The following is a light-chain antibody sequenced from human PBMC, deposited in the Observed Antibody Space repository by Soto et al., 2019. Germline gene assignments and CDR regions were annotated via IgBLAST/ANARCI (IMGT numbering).Light chain of an antibody. J-gene: IGLJ1*01. CDR2: EVS. CDR1: SSDFGGYNY. Sequence: QSALTQPGSVSASPGQSITISCTGTSSDFGGYNYVSWYQQHPGKAPKLMIYEVSNRPSGVSNRFSGSKSCNTASLTISWLQAEDEADYYCSSYTSSNTLVFGTGTKVTVL. CDR3: SSYTSSNTLV. V-gene: IGLV2-14*01.